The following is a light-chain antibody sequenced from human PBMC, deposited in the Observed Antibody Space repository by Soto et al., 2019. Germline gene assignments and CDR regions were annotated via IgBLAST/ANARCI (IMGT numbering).Light chain of an antibody. V-gene: IGKV3-20*01. J-gene: IGKJ2*01. Sequence: EIVLTQSPGTLSLSPGERATLSCRASQSVSSSYLAGYQQKPGQAPRLLIYGAFSRATGIPDRFSGSGFGIDFTLTISRLEPEDFAVYYCQQYGSSPGYTFGQGTKLEIK. CDR2: GAF. CDR1: QSVSSSY. CDR3: QQYGSSPGYT.